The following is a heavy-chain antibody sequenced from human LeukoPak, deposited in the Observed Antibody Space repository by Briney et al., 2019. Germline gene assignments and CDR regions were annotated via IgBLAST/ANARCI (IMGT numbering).Heavy chain of an antibody. CDR1: GGTFSSHA. J-gene: IGHJ4*02. CDR2: IIPIFGTA. Sequence: ASVKVSCKASGGTFSSHAISWVRQAPGQGLEWMGGIIPIFGTANYAQKFQGRVTITTDESTSTAYMELSSLRSEDTAVYYCASRIAAAGTPFDYWGQGTLVTVSS. D-gene: IGHD6-13*01. V-gene: IGHV1-69*05. CDR3: ASRIAAAGTPFDY.